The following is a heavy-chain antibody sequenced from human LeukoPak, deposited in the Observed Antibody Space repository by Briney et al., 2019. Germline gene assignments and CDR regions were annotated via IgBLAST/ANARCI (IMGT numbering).Heavy chain of an antibody. J-gene: IGHJ4*02. Sequence: SETLSLTCTVSGGSISSYYWSWIRQPPGKGLEWIGYIYYSGSSNYNPSPQSRVTISVDTSRGHFSLKLSSATAADTAVYYCARGERLGPDFWGQGTLVTVSS. CDR3: ARGERLGPDF. CDR1: GGSISSYY. CDR2: IYYSGSS. V-gene: IGHV4-59*01. D-gene: IGHD1-1*01.